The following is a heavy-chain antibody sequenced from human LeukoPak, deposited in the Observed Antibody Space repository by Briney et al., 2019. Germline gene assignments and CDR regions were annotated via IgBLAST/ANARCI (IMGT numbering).Heavy chain of an antibody. D-gene: IGHD7-27*01. CDR2: ISSSGSTI. Sequence: PGGSLRLSCAASGFTFSDYYMSWIRQAPGKGLEWVSYISSSGSTIYYADSVKGRFTISRDNAKNSLYLQMNSLRAEDTAVYYCARDPSLTGAYDAFDIWGQGTMVTASS. V-gene: IGHV3-11*04. CDR3: ARDPSLTGAYDAFDI. CDR1: GFTFSDYY. J-gene: IGHJ3*02.